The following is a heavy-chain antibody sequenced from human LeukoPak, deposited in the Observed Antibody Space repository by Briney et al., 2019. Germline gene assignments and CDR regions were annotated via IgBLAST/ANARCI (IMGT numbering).Heavy chain of an antibody. CDR3: AREGLTGYIFDAFDI. Sequence: KSSETLSLTCTVSGGSVSSGSYYWSWIRQPPGKGLEWIGYVYYSGSTNYNPSLKSRVTISVDTSKNQFSLKLSSVTAADTAVYYCAREGLTGYIFDAFDIWGQGTMVTVSS. D-gene: IGHD3-9*01. CDR1: GGSVSSGSYY. J-gene: IGHJ3*02. V-gene: IGHV4-61*01. CDR2: VYYSGST.